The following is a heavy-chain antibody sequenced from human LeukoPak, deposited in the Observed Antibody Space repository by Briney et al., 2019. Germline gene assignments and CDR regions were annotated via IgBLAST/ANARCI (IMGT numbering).Heavy chain of an antibody. CDR1: GGSISSTNW. Sequence: SGTLSLICGVSGGSISSTNWWTWSRGPPGKGLGWIGEVHLDGRANYSPSLQSRLAMSVDFSENHISLKLTSVTAADTAVYYCAREGGPYRPLDYTGQGLLVTVSS. J-gene: IGHJ4*02. CDR3: AREGGPYRPLDY. V-gene: IGHV4-4*02. CDR2: VHLDGRA.